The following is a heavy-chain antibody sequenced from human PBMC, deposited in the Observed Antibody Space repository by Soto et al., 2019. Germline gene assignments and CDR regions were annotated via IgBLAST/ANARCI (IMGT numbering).Heavy chain of an antibody. Sequence: EVQLVESGGGLVQPGGSLRLSCAASGFTFSSYSMNWVRQAPGKGLEWVSYISSSSSTIYYADSVKGRFTISRDNDKNSLYLQMNSLRAEDTAVYYCAREVYGDYYYYMDVWGKGTTVTVSS. CDR1: GFTFSSYS. CDR2: ISSSSSTI. V-gene: IGHV3-48*01. D-gene: IGHD4-17*01. CDR3: AREVYGDYYYYMDV. J-gene: IGHJ6*03.